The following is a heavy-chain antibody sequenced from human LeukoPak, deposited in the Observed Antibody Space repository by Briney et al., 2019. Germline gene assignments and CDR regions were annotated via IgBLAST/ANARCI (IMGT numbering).Heavy chain of an antibody. V-gene: IGHV3-30*04. D-gene: IGHD5-18*01. CDR1: GFTFSTYA. J-gene: IGHJ4*02. Sequence: PGRSLRLSCVASGFTFSTYAMHWVRQAPGKGLEWVAVISYDGSNKYYTDSVKGRFTISRDNSKNTLYLQMKSLRVEDTAVNSGARETGYGDYWGQGTLVTVS. CDR2: ISYDGSNK. CDR3: ARETGYGDY.